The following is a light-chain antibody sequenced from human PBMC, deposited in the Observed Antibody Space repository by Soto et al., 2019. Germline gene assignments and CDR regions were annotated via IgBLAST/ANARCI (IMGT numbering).Light chain of an antibody. Sequence: QAVVTQSSSASASLGSSVKLTCTLSSGHSSYIIAWHHQQPGKALRYLMKLEGSGSYNKGSGVPDRFSGSSSGADRYLTISNLQFEDEANYYCETWDSNTRVFGGGTKLTVL. CDR1: SGHSSYI. V-gene: IGLV4-60*02. CDR3: ETWDSNTRV. CDR2: LEGSGSY. J-gene: IGLJ2*01.